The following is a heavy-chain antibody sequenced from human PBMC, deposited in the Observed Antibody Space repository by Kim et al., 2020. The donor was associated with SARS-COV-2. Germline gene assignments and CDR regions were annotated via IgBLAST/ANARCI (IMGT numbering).Heavy chain of an antibody. J-gene: IGHJ4*02. V-gene: IGHV4-34*01. D-gene: IGHD1-20*01. CDR3: ARGITGTVRGFDY. Sequence: YNPSLKSRVTISVDTSKNQFSLKLSSVTAADTAVYYCARGITGTVRGFDYWGQGTLVTVSS.